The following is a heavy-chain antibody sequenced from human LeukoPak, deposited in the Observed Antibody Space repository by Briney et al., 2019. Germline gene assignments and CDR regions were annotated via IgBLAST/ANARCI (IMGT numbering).Heavy chain of an antibody. CDR3: ASFGDSSGYYGGYFDY. Sequence: PGGSLRLSCAASGLPVSSNYMSWVRQAPGKGLEWVSVIYSGGSTYYADSVKGRFTISRDNSKNTLYLQMNSLRAEDTAVYYCASFGDSSGYYGGYFDYWGQGTLVTVSS. CDR2: IYSGGST. V-gene: IGHV3-66*02. J-gene: IGHJ4*02. CDR1: GLPVSSNY. D-gene: IGHD3-22*01.